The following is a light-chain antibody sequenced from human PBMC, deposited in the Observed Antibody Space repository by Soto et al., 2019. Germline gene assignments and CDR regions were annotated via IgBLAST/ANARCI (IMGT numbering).Light chain of an antibody. CDR3: QQYNSYPHT. J-gene: IGKJ2*01. Sequence: DIQMTQSPSTLSASVGDRVTVACRASQSINNWLAWYQQKPGKAPKLLIYKASTLESGVPSRFSGGGSGTEFTLTISSLQPDDVATYYCQQYNSYPHTFGQGTKLEIK. CDR1: QSINNW. V-gene: IGKV1-5*03. CDR2: KAS.